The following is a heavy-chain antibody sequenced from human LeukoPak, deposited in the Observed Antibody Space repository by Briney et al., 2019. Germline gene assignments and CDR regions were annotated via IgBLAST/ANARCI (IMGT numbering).Heavy chain of an antibody. Sequence: ASVKVSCKASGGTFSSYAISWVRQATGQGPEWMGWMNPNSGNTGYAQKFQGRVTMTRNTSISTAYMELSSLRSEDTAVYYCARTHLWFGELSPWGQGTLVTVSS. CDR1: GGTFSSYA. J-gene: IGHJ5*02. D-gene: IGHD3-10*01. V-gene: IGHV1-8*02. CDR3: ARTHLWFGELSP. CDR2: MNPNSGNT.